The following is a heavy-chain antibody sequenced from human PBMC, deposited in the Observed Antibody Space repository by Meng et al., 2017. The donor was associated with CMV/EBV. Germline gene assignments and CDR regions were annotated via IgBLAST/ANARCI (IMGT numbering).Heavy chain of an antibody. CDR3: ARAHYDSSGYYDFDY. J-gene: IGHJ4*02. V-gene: IGHV1-2*02. Sequence: SCYTFYGSYMHWVRQAPGQGLEWMGWINPNSGGTNYAQKFQGRVTMTRVTSISTAYMVLSRLRSDDTAVYYCARAHYDSSGYYDFDYWGQGTLVTVSS. D-gene: IGHD3-22*01. CDR1: CYTFYGSY. CDR2: INPNSGGT.